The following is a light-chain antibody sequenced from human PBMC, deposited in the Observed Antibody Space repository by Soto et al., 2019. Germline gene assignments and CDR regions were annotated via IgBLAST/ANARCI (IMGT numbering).Light chain of an antibody. Sequence: QSALTQPASVSGSPGQSITISCTGTSSDIGGYNFVSWYHQHPGKAPKLMIYDVSNRSAGVSNRFSGSKSGNTASLTISGLQAEDEADYYCSSYTSSNTVVFGGGTKLTVL. J-gene: IGLJ3*02. CDR3: SSYTSSNTVV. V-gene: IGLV2-14*01. CDR1: SSDIGGYNF. CDR2: DVS.